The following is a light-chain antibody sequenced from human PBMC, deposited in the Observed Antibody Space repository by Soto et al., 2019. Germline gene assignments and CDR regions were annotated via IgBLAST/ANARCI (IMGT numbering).Light chain of an antibody. CDR1: QSVTNY. CDR3: QQRSNWPSGT. Sequence: EIVLTQSPATLSLSPGERATLSCRASQSVTNYLAWYQQNPGQAPRLLIYDASNRATGIPARFSGSGSGTDFILTISSLEPEDFAVYCCQQRSNWPSGTFGQGTKVEIK. V-gene: IGKV3-11*01. CDR2: DAS. J-gene: IGKJ1*01.